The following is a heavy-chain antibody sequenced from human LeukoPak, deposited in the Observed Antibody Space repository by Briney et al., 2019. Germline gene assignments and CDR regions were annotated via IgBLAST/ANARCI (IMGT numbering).Heavy chain of an antibody. CDR3: AKSRCSSTTCPAGFY. CDR1: GSTFSSYA. Sequence: GGSLRLSCAASGSTFSSYAMSWVRQAPGKGLEWVSVISDSGGSTYYADSVKGRFTISRDNSKNTLYLQMNSLRAEDTAVYYCAKSRCSSTTCPAGFYWGQGTLVTVSS. V-gene: IGHV3-23*01. D-gene: IGHD2-2*01. CDR2: ISDSGGST. J-gene: IGHJ4*02.